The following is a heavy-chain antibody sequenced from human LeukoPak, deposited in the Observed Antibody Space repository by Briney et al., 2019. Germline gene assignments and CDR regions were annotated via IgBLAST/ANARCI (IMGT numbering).Heavy chain of an antibody. CDR2: IDWDYYK. CDR1: GFSLSTSGIR. J-gene: IGHJ4*02. CDR3: ARGRMVRGVILFDY. V-gene: IGHV2-70*04. D-gene: IGHD3-10*01. Sequence: SGPALVKPTQTLTLTCTFSGFSLSTSGIRVSWIRQPPGKALVWLARIDWDYYKFYSTSLKTRLTISKDTSKNQVVLTMTNMDPVDTATYYCARGRMVRGVILFDYWGQGTLVTVSS.